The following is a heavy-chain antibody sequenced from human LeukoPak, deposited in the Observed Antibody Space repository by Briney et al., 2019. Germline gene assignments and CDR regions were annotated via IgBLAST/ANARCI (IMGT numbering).Heavy chain of an antibody. CDR1: GGSISSGGYS. CDR2: IYHSGST. V-gene: IGHV4-30-2*01. CDR3: ARDLAAAGTIFDW. J-gene: IGHJ4*02. D-gene: IGHD6-13*01. Sequence: SETLSLTCTVSGGSISSGGYSWSWIRQPPGKGLEWIGYIYHSGSTYYNPSLKSRVTISVDRSKNQFSLKLSSVTAADTAVYYCARDLAAAGTIFDWWGQGTLVTVSS.